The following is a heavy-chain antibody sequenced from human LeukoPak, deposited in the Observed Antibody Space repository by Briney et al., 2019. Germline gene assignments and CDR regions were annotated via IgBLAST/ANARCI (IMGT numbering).Heavy chain of an antibody. V-gene: IGHV1-46*01. Sequence: ASVKVSCKASGYTFTSYGISWVRQAPGQGLEWMGIINPSGGDTSYAQKFQGRVTTTRDPSTSTVYMEVVSLRPEDTAVYYCARGCRVVPGVHNVGMTSYYNGMDVWGQGTTVTVSS. J-gene: IGHJ6*02. CDR2: INPSGGDT. CDR1: GYTFTSYG. D-gene: IGHD2-2*01. CDR3: ARGCRVVPGVHNVGMTSYYNGMDV.